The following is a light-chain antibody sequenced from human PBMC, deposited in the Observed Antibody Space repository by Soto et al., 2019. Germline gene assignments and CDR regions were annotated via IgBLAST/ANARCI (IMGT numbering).Light chain of an antibody. V-gene: IGKV1-13*02. Sequence: AIQLTQSPSSLSASVGDRATVTCQASQGISSALAWYQQKPGKAPKLLIYDASSLESGVPSRFSGSGSGTDFTLTVSSLQPEDFVTYYCQQTYSTPITFGQGTRLEIK. CDR3: QQTYSTPIT. CDR1: QGISSA. CDR2: DAS. J-gene: IGKJ5*01.